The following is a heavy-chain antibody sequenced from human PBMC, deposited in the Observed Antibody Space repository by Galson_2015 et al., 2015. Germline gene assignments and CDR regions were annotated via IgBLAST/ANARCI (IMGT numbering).Heavy chain of an antibody. CDR1: GFTFSSYG. V-gene: IGHV3-33*01. CDR3: AREVAEGEVYVYFDY. CDR2: IWYDGSNK. Sequence: SLRLSCAASGFTFSSYGMHWVRQAPGKGLEWVAVIWYDGSNKYYADSVKGRFTISRDNSKNTLYLQMNSLRAEDTAVYYCAREVAEGEVYVYFDYWGQGTLVTVSS. D-gene: IGHD3-16*01. J-gene: IGHJ4*02.